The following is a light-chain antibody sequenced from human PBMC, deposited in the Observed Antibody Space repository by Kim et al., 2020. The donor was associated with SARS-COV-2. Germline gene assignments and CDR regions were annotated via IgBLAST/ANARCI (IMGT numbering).Light chain of an antibody. J-gene: IGLJ3*02. V-gene: IGLV3-21*04. CDR2: YDS. CDR1: NIGSKS. CDR3: QVWDSSSDHWV. Sequence: SYELTQPPSVSVAPGKTARITCGGNNIGSKSVHWYQQKPGQAPVLVIYYDSDRPSVIPERFSGSNSGNTATLTISRVEAGDEADYYCQVWDSSSDHWVFGGGTQLTVL.